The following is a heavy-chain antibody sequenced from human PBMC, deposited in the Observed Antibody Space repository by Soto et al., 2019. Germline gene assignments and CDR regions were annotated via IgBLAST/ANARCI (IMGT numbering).Heavy chain of an antibody. CDR3: ARRGKHFWSGLNDHYYYYYGMDV. D-gene: IGHD3-3*02. Sequence: GESLKISCKGSGYSFTSYWIGWVRQMPGKGLEWMGIIYPGDSDTRYSPSFQGQVTISADKSISTAYLQWSSLKASDTAMYYCARRGKHFWSGLNDHYYYYYGMDVWGQGTTVTVSS. CDR1: GYSFTSYW. CDR2: IYPGDSDT. J-gene: IGHJ6*02. V-gene: IGHV5-51*01.